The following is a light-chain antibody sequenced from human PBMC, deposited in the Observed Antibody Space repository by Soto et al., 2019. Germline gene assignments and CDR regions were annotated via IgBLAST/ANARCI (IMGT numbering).Light chain of an antibody. V-gene: IGLV1-40*01. J-gene: IGLJ2*01. CDR2: GNS. CDR1: SSNIGAGYD. Sequence: QSVLTQPPSVSGAPGQRVTISCTGSSSNIGAGYDVHWYQQIPGTAPKLLIYGNSNRPSGVPHRFSGSKSGTSASLAITGLQAEDESEYYCRSYDRRLSGSVVFGGGTKLTVL. CDR3: RSYDRRLSGSVV.